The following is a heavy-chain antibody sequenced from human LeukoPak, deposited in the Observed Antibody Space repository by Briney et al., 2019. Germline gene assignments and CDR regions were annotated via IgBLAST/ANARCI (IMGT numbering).Heavy chain of an antibody. D-gene: IGHD6-6*01. Sequence: SETLSLTCAVYGGSFSGYYWSWVRQPPGKGLEWLGEINHSGSTNYNPSLKSRVTISVDTSKNQFSLKLSSVTAADTAVYYCARVGSSIAARPHYYYYMDVWGKGTTVTVSS. CDR1: GGSFSGYY. CDR2: INHSGST. J-gene: IGHJ6*03. V-gene: IGHV4-34*01. CDR3: ARVGSSIAARPHYYYYMDV.